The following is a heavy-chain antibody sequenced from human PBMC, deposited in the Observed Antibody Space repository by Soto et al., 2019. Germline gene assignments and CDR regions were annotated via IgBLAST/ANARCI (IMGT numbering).Heavy chain of an antibody. J-gene: IGHJ6*02. V-gene: IGHV5-51*01. CDR3: ARHVRTPSGYYYGMDV. CDR2: IYPGDSDT. D-gene: IGHD1-26*01. Sequence: GESPKISCKGSGFSFTTYWIAWVRQMPGKGLEWMGIIYPGDSDTRYSPSFQGQVTISADKSISTAYLQWSSLKASDTAMYYCARHVRTPSGYYYGMDVWGQGTTVTVSS. CDR1: GFSFTTYW.